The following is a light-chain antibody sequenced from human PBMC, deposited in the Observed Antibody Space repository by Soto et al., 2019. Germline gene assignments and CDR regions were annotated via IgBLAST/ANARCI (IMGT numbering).Light chain of an antibody. CDR1: QTLNNRN. V-gene: IGKV3-20*01. Sequence: DIVLTQTPGTLSLSPGERATLSCRASQTLNNRNLAWYRQKPGQAPRLLIYGASNRATGTPDRFSGSGSGTDFTLTISGLEPEDFAVYYCQGSGDSPPAFTFGQGTKLQIK. J-gene: IGKJ2*01. CDR3: QGSGDSPPAFT. CDR2: GAS.